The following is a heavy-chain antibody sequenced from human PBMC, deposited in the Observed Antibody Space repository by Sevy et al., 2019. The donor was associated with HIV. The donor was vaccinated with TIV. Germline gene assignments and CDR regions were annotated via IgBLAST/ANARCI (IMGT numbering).Heavy chain of an antibody. J-gene: IGHJ6*03. D-gene: IGHD1-7*01. Sequence: GGYLRLSCAASGFTFSSYGMHWVRQAPGKGLEWVAFIRYDGSNKYYADSVKGRFTISRDNSKNTLYLQMNSLRAEDPAVYYCAKVPAGGTTLYYYYYMDVWGKGNTVTVSS. CDR1: GFTFSSYG. V-gene: IGHV3-30*02. CDR2: IRYDGSNK. CDR3: AKVPAGGTTLYYYYYMDV.